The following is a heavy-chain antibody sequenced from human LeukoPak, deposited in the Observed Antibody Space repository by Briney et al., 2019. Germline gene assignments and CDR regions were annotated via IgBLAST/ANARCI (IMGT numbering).Heavy chain of an antibody. Sequence: SETLSLTCTVSGGSISSYYWSWIRQPPGKGLEWIGYIYYSGSTNYNPSLKSRVTISVDTSKNQSSLKLSSVTAADTAVYYCARAPDYDILTGYYDYWGQGTLVTVSS. D-gene: IGHD3-9*01. V-gene: IGHV4-59*01. CDR3: ARAPDYDILTGYYDY. CDR1: GGSISSYY. J-gene: IGHJ4*02. CDR2: IYYSGST.